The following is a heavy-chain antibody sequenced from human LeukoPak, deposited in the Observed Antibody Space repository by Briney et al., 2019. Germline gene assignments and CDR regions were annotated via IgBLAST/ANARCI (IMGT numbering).Heavy chain of an antibody. CDR2: INHSGST. Sequence: PSQTLSLTCTVSGGSISSGGYYWSWIRQHPGTGLEWIGEINHSGSTSYNPSLKSRVTISVDTSKNQFSLKLSSVTAADTAVYYCARLPRYSSGWYRDDAFDIWGQGTMVTVSS. V-gene: IGHV4-31*03. D-gene: IGHD6-19*01. CDR1: GGSISSGGYY. CDR3: ARLPRYSSGWYRDDAFDI. J-gene: IGHJ3*02.